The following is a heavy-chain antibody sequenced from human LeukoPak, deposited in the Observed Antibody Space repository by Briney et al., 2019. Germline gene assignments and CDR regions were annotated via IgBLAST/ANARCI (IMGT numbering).Heavy chain of an antibody. D-gene: IGHD5-24*01. J-gene: IGHJ4*02. CDR2: ISGSGVST. V-gene: IGHV3-23*01. Sequence: GGSLRLSCAASGFTFSNYAMNWVRQAPGKGLDWVSAISGSGVSTCYADSVKGRFTISRDNSKNTLYLQMNSLRAEDTAVYYCAKRGMTTIKEGFDYWGQGTLVTVSS. CDR1: GFTFSNYA. CDR3: AKRGMTTIKEGFDY.